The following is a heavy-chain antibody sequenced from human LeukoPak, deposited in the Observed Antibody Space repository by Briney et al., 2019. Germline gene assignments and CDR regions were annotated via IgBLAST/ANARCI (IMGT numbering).Heavy chain of an antibody. D-gene: IGHD2-2*01. Sequence: GGSLRLSCAASGFTFSSYSMNWVRQAPGKGLEWASSISSSSSYIYYADSVKGRFTISRDNAKNSLYLQMNSLRAEDTAVYYCARDHVVVVPAANNYYYYGMDVWGQGTTVTVSS. V-gene: IGHV3-21*01. J-gene: IGHJ6*02. CDR1: GFTFSSYS. CDR2: ISSSSSYI. CDR3: ARDHVVVVPAANNYYYYGMDV.